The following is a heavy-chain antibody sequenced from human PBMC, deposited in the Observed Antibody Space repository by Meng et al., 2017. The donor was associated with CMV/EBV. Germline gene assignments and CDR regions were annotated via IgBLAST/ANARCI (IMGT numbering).Heavy chain of an antibody. D-gene: IGHD2-2*01. Sequence: SETLSLTCTVSGDSISSYYWSWIRQPPGKGLEWIGYIYYSGSTNYNPSLKSRVTISVDTSKNQFSLKLSSVTAADTAVYYCARDLGFSGSYCSSTSCYAYGMDVWGQGTTVTVSS. J-gene: IGHJ6*02. CDR3: ARDLGFSGSYCSSTSCYAYGMDV. CDR2: IYYSGST. V-gene: IGHV4-59*01. CDR1: GDSISSYY.